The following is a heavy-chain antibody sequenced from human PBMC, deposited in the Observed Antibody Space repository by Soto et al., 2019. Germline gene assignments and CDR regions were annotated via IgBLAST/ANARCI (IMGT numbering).Heavy chain of an antibody. CDR3: APRPWQWQKNAPPDFDY. CDR2: ISGSGGST. CDR1: GFTFSSYA. V-gene: IGHV3-23*01. D-gene: IGHD6-19*01. J-gene: IGHJ4*02. Sequence: GGSLRLSCAASGFTFSSYAMSWVRQAPGKGLEWVSAISGSGGSTYYADSVKGRFTISRDNSKNTLYLQMNSLRAEDTAVYYCAPRPWQWQKNAPPDFDYWGQGTLVTVSS.